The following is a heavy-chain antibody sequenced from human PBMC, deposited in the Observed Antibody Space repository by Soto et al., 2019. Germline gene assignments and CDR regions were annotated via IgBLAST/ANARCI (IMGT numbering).Heavy chain of an antibody. CDR3: AKGYCSSTSCSFDY. J-gene: IGHJ4*02. CDR1: GFTFTNFA. Sequence: GGSLRLSCAASGFTFTNFAMNWVRQAPGKGLEWVSVISGTGDTAYNADSVKGRFTISRDNSMNTAFLQMNSLRAEDTALYYCAKGYCSSTSCSFDYWGQGTLVTVSS. V-gene: IGHV3-23*01. CDR2: ISGTGDTA. D-gene: IGHD2-2*01.